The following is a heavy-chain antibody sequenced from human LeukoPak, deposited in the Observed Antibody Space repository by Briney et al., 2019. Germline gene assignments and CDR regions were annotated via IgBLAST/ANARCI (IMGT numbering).Heavy chain of an antibody. J-gene: IGHJ4*02. CDR1: GFTFSSYA. CDR2: ISGSGGST. V-gene: IGHV3-23*01. CDR3: AKNRTTVRRTYYFDY. D-gene: IGHD3-10*01. Sequence: SGGSLRPSCAASGFTFSSYAMSWVRQAPGKGLEWVSAISGSGGSTYYADSVKGRFTNSRDNSKNTLYLQMNSLRAEDTAVYYCAKNRTTVRRTYYFDYWGQGTLVTVSS.